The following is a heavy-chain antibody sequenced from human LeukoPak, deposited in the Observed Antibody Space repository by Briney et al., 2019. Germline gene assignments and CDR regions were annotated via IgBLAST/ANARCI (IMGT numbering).Heavy chain of an antibody. V-gene: IGHV4-38-2*02. Sequence: SETLSLTCTVSGYSISSGYYWGWIRQPPGKGLEWIGSIYHSGSTYYNPSLKSRVTISVDTSKNQFSLKLSSVTAADTAVYYCARGLVSSSWFTLPLGYWGQGTLVTVSS. CDR1: GYSISSGYY. D-gene: IGHD6-13*01. J-gene: IGHJ4*02. CDR2: IYHSGST. CDR3: ARGLVSSSWFTLPLGY.